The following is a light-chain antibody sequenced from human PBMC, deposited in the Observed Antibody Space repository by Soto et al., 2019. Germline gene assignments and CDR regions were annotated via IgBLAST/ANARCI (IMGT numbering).Light chain of an antibody. CDR2: AAS. CDR1: QGISNF. J-gene: IGKJ5*01. V-gene: IGKV1-27*01. Sequence: DIQMTQSPSSLSASVGDRVTITCRASQGISNFLAWYQQKPGKAPKLLISAASTLQSGVPSRFSGSGSGTDFTLIITSLQPEAVATYYCQKYSSVITFGQGTRLEIK. CDR3: QKYSSVIT.